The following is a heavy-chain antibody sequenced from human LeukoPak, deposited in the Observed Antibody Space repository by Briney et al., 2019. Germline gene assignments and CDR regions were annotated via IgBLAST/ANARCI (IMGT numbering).Heavy chain of an antibody. D-gene: IGHD2-21*02. V-gene: IGHV3-48*04. Sequence: GGSLRLSCAASGFTFSSYSMNWVRQAPGKGLEWVSYISSSSSTIYYADSVKGRFTISRDNAKNSLYLQMNSLRAEDTAVYYCARAPTYCGGDCPHFDYWGQGTLVTVSS. CDR2: ISSSSSTI. CDR3: ARAPTYCGGDCPHFDY. CDR1: GFTFSSYS. J-gene: IGHJ4*02.